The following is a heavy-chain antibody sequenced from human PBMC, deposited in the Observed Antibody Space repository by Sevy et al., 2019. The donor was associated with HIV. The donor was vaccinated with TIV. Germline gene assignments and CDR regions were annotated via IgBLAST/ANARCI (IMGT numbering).Heavy chain of an antibody. J-gene: IGHJ3*02. CDR3: AREGYDILTGYAFDI. CDR1: GGSISSYY. Sequence: SETLSLTCTVSGGSISSYYWSWIRQPPAKGLEWIGYIYYSGSTNHNPSLKSRVTISVDTSKNQFSLKLRSLTAADTAVYYCAREGYDILTGYAFDIWGQGTMVTVSS. CDR2: IYYSGST. V-gene: IGHV4-59*01. D-gene: IGHD3-9*01.